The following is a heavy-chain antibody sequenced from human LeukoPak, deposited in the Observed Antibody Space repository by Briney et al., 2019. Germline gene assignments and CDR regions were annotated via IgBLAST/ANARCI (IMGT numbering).Heavy chain of an antibody. D-gene: IGHD2-2*01. CDR3: AKDLGYCSSTSCYAPNGMDV. CDR1: GFTFDDYA. Sequence: PGGSLRLSCAASGFTFDDYAMHWVRQAPGKGLEWVSLISWDGGSTYYADSVKGRFTISRDNSKNSLYLQMNSLRAEDTALYYCAKDLGYCSSTSCYAPNGMDVWGKGTTVTVSS. J-gene: IGHJ6*04. V-gene: IGHV3-43D*03. CDR2: ISWDGGST.